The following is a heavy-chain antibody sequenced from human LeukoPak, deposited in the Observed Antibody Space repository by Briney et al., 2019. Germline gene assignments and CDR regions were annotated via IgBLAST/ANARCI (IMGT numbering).Heavy chain of an antibody. Sequence: ASVKVPCKASGYTFTSYYMHWVRQAPGQGLEWMGRIIPIFGTANYAQKFQGRVTITTDESTSTAYMELSSLRSEDTAVYYCARGDGYNYFDYWGQGTLVTVSS. V-gene: IGHV1-69*05. CDR2: IIPIFGTA. CDR1: GYTFTSYY. D-gene: IGHD5-24*01. J-gene: IGHJ4*02. CDR3: ARGDGYNYFDY.